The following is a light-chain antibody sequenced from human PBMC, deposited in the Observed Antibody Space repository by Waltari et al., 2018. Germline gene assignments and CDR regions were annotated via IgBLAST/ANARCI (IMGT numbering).Light chain of an antibody. CDR3: SSYAGSNNWV. Sequence: QSALTQPPSASGSPGQSVTISCTGTSSDFGGYNYVSWYQRHQGKAPKLMIYEVNNRPSGVPDRFSGSKSGNTASLTVSGLQAEDEAEYSCSSYAGSNNWVFGGGTKLTVL. V-gene: IGLV2-8*01. J-gene: IGLJ3*02. CDR1: SSDFGGYNY. CDR2: EVN.